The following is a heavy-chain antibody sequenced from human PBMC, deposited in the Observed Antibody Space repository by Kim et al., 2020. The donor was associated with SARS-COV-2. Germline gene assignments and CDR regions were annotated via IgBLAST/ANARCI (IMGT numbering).Heavy chain of an antibody. V-gene: IGHV3-30*18. CDR1: GFTFSSYG. CDR3: AKSPHSTAADRFDY. D-gene: IGHD6-13*01. CDR2: ISYDGSNK. J-gene: IGHJ4*02. Sequence: GGSLRLSCAASGFTFSSYGMHWVRQAPGKGLEWVAVISYDGSNKYYADSVKGRFTISRDNSKNTLYLQMNSLRAEDTAVYYCAKSPHSTAADRFDYWGQGTLVTVSS.